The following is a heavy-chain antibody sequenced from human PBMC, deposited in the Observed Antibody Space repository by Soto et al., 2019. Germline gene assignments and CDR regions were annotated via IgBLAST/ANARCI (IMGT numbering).Heavy chain of an antibody. Sequence: GASVKVCCKASGYTFTSYGISWVRQAPGQGLEWMGWIGAYNGNTNYAQKLQGRVTMTTDTSTSTAYMELRSLRSDDTAVYYCARVSSGWYEYSASPWGQGTLVTVSS. J-gene: IGHJ5*02. CDR2: IGAYNGNT. V-gene: IGHV1-18*01. D-gene: IGHD6-19*01. CDR3: ARVSSGWYEYSASP. CDR1: GYTFTSYG.